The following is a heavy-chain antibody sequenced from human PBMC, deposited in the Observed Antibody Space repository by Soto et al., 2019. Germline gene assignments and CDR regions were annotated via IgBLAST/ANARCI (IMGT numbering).Heavy chain of an antibody. Sequence: SETLSLTCAVYGGSFSGYYWSWIRQPPGKGLEWIGEINHSGSTNYNPSLKSRVTISVDTSKNQFSLKLSSVTAADTAVYYCARGVAYYDILTGYYLFDYWGQGTLVTVSS. CDR1: GGSFSGYY. V-gene: IGHV4-34*01. D-gene: IGHD3-9*01. CDR2: INHSGST. CDR3: ARGVAYYDILTGYYLFDY. J-gene: IGHJ4*02.